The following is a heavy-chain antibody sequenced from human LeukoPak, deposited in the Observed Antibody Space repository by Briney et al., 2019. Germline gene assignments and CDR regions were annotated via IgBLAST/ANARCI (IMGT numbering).Heavy chain of an antibody. D-gene: IGHD4-23*01. V-gene: IGHV4-31*03. CDR2: IYYSGST. Sequence: PSQTLSLTCTVSGGSISSGGYYWSWIRQHPGKGLEWIGYIYYSGSTYHNPSLKSRVTISVDTSKNQFSLKLSSVTAADTAVYYCARDYGGNSVWFDPWGQGTLVTVSS. CDR3: ARDYGGNSVWFDP. CDR1: GGSISSGGYY. J-gene: IGHJ5*02.